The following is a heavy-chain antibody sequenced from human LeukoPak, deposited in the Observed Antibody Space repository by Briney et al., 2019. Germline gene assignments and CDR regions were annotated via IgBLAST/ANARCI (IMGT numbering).Heavy chain of an antibody. J-gene: IGHJ4*02. CDR3: ARGVAAAQYGY. CDR1: GGSISSYY. V-gene: IGHV4-59*01. CDR2: IYYSGTT. D-gene: IGHD6-13*01. Sequence: SETLSLTCTVSGGSISSYYWSWIRQPPGKGLEWIGYIYYSGTTNYNPSLKSRVTISVDTSKNQFFLKLSSVTAADTAVYYCARGVAAAQYGYWGQGTLVTVSS.